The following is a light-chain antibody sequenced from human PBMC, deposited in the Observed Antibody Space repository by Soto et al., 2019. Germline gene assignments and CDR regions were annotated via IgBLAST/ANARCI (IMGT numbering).Light chain of an antibody. J-gene: IGKJ1*01. CDR3: QQYNNWWT. V-gene: IGKV3-15*01. CDR2: GAS. CDR1: QSVRSN. Sequence: ERVMTQSPATLSVSPGERVTLSCRASQSVRSNLAWYQQKPGQAPRLLIYGASTRATGIPARFSGSGSGTEFTLTISSLQSEDFAVYYCQQYNNWWTFGQGTKVEIK.